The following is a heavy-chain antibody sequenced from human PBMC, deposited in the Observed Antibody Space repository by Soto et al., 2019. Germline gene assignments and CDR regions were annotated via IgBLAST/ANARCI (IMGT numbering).Heavy chain of an antibody. Sequence: QVHLQESGPGLVKPSGTLSLTCAVSGDAISSNNWWTWVRQPPGKGPEWIGEIHHSGSTNYNPSLKSRVTISIDKSKNQFSLNLSSVTAADTAMYYCATFCSGYYQTDAFDIWGQGTMVTVSS. CDR1: GDAISSNNW. D-gene: IGHD3-3*01. J-gene: IGHJ3*02. CDR2: IHHSGST. CDR3: ATFCSGYYQTDAFDI. V-gene: IGHV4-4*02.